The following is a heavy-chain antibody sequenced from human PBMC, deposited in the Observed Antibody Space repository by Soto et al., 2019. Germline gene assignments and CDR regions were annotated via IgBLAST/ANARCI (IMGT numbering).Heavy chain of an antibody. Sequence: GASVKVSCKASGYTFTSYGISWVRQAPGQGLEWMGWISGYNGNTKHAQKFQGRVTMTTDTSTTTAYMDLRSLRTDDTAVYYCARDQKLEWLLYGHDPFDIWGQGTMVTVSS. CDR2: ISGYNGNT. CDR1: GYTFTSYG. V-gene: IGHV1-18*04. CDR3: ARDQKLEWLLYGHDPFDI. J-gene: IGHJ3*02. D-gene: IGHD3-3*01.